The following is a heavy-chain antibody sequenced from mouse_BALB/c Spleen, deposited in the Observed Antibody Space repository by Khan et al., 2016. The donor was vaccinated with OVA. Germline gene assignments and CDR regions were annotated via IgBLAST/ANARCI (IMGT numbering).Heavy chain of an antibody. D-gene: IGHD2-14*01. V-gene: IGHV1-4*01. Sequence: QVQLKQSGAELARPGASVKMSCKASGYTFTTYTMHWVKQRPGQGLEWIGYINPSNGYTNYNQNFKDKSTLTADKSSSTAYMQLSSLTSDYSAVYYCAREGAYYRSDGWFSYWGQGTLVTVSA. J-gene: IGHJ3*01. CDR1: GYTFTTYT. CDR3: AREGAYYRSDGWFSY. CDR2: INPSNGYT.